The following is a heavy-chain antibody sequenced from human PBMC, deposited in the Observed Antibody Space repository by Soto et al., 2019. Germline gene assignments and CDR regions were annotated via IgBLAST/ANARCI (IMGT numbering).Heavy chain of an antibody. CDR1: GFTFSDCY. D-gene: IGHD5-18*01. CDR2: ISSSGSTI. CDR3: ARGHLDPTMALDH. Sequence: QVQLVESGGGLVKPGGSLRLSCAASGFTFSDCYMSWIRQAPGKGLEWVSYISSSGSTIYYADSVKGRFIISRDNAENSLYLQMNSLRDEDTAVYYCARGHLDPTMALDHWGQGTLVTVSS. V-gene: IGHV3-11*01. J-gene: IGHJ4*02.